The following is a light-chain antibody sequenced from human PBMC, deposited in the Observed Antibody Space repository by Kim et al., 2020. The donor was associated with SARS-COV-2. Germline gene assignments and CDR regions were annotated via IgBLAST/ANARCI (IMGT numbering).Light chain of an antibody. V-gene: IGKV3-20*01. CDR2: AAS. CDR3: QQYDKSPLYT. J-gene: IGKJ2*01. CDR1: QSVSSNF. Sequence: IVLTQSPGTLSLSPGERATLSCRASQSVSSNFLAWYQQRPGQAPRLLIYAASTRATGIPDRFSGSGSGTDFTLTISRLESEDFAVYYCQQYDKSPLYTFGQGTKLEI.